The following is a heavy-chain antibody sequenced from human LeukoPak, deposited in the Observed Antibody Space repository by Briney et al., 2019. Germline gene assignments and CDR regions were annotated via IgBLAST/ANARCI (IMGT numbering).Heavy chain of an antibody. D-gene: IGHD1-26*01. CDR3: AKLVGPPKGSAAQIDY. J-gene: IGHJ4*02. CDR2: ISGRGDTT. CDR1: EFTFSTYA. Sequence: GGSLRLSCAASEFTFSTYAMHWVRQAPGKGLEYVSAISGRGDTTYYVDSVKGRFTISRDNSKNTLYLQMNSLRAEDTAVYYCAKLVGPPKGSAAQIDYWGQGTLVTVSS. V-gene: IGHV3-64*02.